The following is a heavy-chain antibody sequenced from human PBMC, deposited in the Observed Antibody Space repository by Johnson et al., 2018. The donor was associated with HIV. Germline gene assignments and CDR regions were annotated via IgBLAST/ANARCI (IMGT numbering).Heavy chain of an antibody. CDR2: ISYDGSNK. J-gene: IGHJ3*02. CDR3: AKVGATVVTPRGEAFDI. Sequence: VQLVESGGGVVQPGRSLRLSCAASGFTFSNYGMHWVHQAPGKGLEWVAVISYDGSNKYYGDSVKGRFTISRENSKNTLYLQMNSLRAEDTAVYYCAKVGATVVTPRGEAFDIWGQGAMVTVSS. CDR1: GFTFSNYG. V-gene: IGHV3-30*18. D-gene: IGHD4-23*01.